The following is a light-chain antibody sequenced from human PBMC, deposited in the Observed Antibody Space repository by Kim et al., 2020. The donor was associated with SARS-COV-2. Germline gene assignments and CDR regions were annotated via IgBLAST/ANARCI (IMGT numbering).Light chain of an antibody. CDR2: GAS. V-gene: IGKV3-15*01. CDR1: QSVSSN. J-gene: IGKJ1*01. CDR3: QQYNNWPGT. Sequence: VSPGERATLSCRASQSVSSNLAWYQQKPGQAPRLLIYGASTRATGIPARFSGSTSGTEFTLTISSLQSEDFAVYYCQQYNNWPGTFGQGTKVDIK.